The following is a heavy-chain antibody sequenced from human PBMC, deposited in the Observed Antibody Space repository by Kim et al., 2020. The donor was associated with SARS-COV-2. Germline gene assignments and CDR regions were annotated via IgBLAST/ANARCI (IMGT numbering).Heavy chain of an antibody. Sequence: GRSLRLSCAASGFIFSDYYMSWIRQAPGKGLEWVAYISSSSFSIYYADSLKDRLTLSRDNTNNSMHLQMSGLRAEDTATYYCVRGSDDSFDVWGQGTMVTVAS. CDR3: VRGSDDSFDV. V-gene: IGHV3-11*01. CDR2: ISSSSFSI. CDR1: GFIFSDYY. J-gene: IGHJ3*01.